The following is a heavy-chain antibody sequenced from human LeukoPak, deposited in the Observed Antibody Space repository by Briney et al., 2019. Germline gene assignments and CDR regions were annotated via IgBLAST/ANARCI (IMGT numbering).Heavy chain of an antibody. CDR2: IYFSGTT. V-gene: IGHV4-59*01. CDR3: ARGGWSLDF. Sequence: SETLSLTCTVSGGSISSFYWSWIRQPPGKGLEWIGYIYFSGTTNYNPSLKSRVSISVDTSKNQFSLKLSSVTAADTAVYYCARGGWSLDFWGQGTLVTVSS. CDR1: GGSISSFY. J-gene: IGHJ4*02. D-gene: IGHD6-19*01.